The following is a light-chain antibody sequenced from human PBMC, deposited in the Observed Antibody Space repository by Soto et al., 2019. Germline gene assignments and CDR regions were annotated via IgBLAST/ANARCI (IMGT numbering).Light chain of an antibody. Sequence: PGERATLSCRASQSVSSSYLAWYQQKPGQAPRLLIYGASSRATGIPDRFSGSGSGTDFTLTISRLEPEDFAVYYCQQYGSSPPWTFGQGTKVDI. CDR3: QQYGSSPPWT. J-gene: IGKJ1*01. V-gene: IGKV3-20*01. CDR2: GAS. CDR1: QSVSSSY.